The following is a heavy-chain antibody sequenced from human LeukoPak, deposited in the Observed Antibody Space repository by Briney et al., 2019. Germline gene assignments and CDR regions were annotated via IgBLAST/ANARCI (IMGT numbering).Heavy chain of an antibody. CDR3: ARAYEDYYDSSGYPS. D-gene: IGHD3-22*01. CDR2: INPNSGGT. V-gene: IGHV1-2*02. Sequence: ASVKVSCKASGYTFTGYYMHWVRQPPGQGLERMGCINPNSGGTNYAQKFQGRVTMTRDTSISTAYMELSRLRSDDTAVYYCARAYEDYYDSSGYPSWGQGTLVTVSS. J-gene: IGHJ4*02. CDR1: GYTFTGYY.